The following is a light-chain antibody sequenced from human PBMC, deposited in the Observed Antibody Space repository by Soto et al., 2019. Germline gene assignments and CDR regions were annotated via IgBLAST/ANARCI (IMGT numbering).Light chain of an antibody. V-gene: IGLV2-14*01. CDR2: NVS. Sequence: QSALTQPASVSGSPGQSITISCTGTSCDVGGYNSVSWYQQLPGKAPKLMIYNVSNRPSGVSNRFSGSKSGNTASLTISGLQAEDEADYYCSSYTSSSTYVFGTGTKVTVL. CDR1: SCDVGGYNS. CDR3: SSYTSSSTYV. J-gene: IGLJ1*01.